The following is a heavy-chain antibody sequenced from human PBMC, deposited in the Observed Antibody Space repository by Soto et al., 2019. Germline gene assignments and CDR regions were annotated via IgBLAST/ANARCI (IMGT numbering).Heavy chain of an antibody. D-gene: IGHD3-9*01. J-gene: IGHJ2*01. V-gene: IGHV4-61*01. Sequence: QVQLQESGPGLVKPSETLSLTCTVSGGSVSSGSYYWSWIRQPPGKGLEWIGYIYYSGSTNYNPSLKSRVTISVDTSKNQFSLKLSSVTAADTAVYYCARAVYDILTGYSASWYFDLWGRGTLVTVSS. CDR1: GGSVSSGSYY. CDR3: ARAVYDILTGYSASWYFDL. CDR2: IYYSGST.